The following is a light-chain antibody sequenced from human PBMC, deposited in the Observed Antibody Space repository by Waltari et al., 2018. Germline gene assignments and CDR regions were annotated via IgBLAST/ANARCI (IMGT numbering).Light chain of an antibody. Sequence: SSELTQDPVVSVALGQTVTITCKGRSLATFYANWYQQRPGQAPVLVFYGKNSRPSGSSDRLYGYNSGNSASWTITGTKAEDEAAYYCNSRDTSGKHVLFGGGTKLTVL. CDR2: GKN. CDR1: SLATFY. J-gene: IGLJ2*01. V-gene: IGLV3-19*01. CDR3: NSRDTSGKHVL.